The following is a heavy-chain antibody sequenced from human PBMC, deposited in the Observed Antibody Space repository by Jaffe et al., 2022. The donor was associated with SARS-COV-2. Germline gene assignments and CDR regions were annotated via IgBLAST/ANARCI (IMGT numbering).Heavy chain of an antibody. CDR1: GSKIYKFW. CDR2: INEDGSQK. V-gene: IGHV3-7*03. CDR3: VALIDPDAFEI. Sequence: QLVESGGGLVQPGESLRLSCSGSGSKIYKFWMTWVRQTPTKGLEWVANINEDGSQKNYEDSLKGRFTISRDNAHETLYLQMNDLRAEDTAVYFCVALIDPDAFEIWGQGTMVAVSS. J-gene: IGHJ3*02. D-gene: IGHD3-3*02.